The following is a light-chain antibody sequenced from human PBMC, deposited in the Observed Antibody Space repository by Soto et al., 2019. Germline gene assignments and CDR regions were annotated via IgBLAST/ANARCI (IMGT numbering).Light chain of an antibody. CDR2: TAS. V-gene: IGKV1-39*01. CDR1: QSISSY. CDR3: QQSYTSIT. J-gene: IGKJ5*01. Sequence: DIQMTQSPSSLSASVGGRVTITSRASQSISSYLNWYQQKPGKAPKLLIYTASNLQSGVPSRLSGSGSGTDFTLTISSQQPEDFATYYCQQSYTSITFGQGTRLEIK.